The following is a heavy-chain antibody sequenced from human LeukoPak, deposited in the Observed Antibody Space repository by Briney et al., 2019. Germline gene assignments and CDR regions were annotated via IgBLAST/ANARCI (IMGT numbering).Heavy chain of an antibody. J-gene: IGHJ4*02. CDR2: MYYSGST. V-gene: IGHV4-59*01. CDR3: ARYEVHLGIFDY. CDR1: GGSFSGYY. Sequence: SETLSLTCAVYGGSFSGYYWSWIRQPPGKGLEWIGYMYYSGSTNYNPSLKSRVSISVDTSKNQFSLKLTSVTAADTAVYYCARYEVHLGIFDYWGQGTLVTVSS. D-gene: IGHD1-1*01.